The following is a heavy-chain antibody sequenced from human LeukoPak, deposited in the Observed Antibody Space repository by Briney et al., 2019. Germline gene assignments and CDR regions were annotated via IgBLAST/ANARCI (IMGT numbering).Heavy chain of an antibody. CDR3: AKFGPKRLPYCGGDCYPKNDAFDI. J-gene: IGHJ3*02. D-gene: IGHD2-21*02. Sequence: GGSLRLSCAASGFTFTSYAMSWVRQAPGKGLEWVSAISGSGGTTYYADSVEGRFTISRDNSKSTLYLQMNSLRAEDTAVYYCAKFGPKRLPYCGGDCYPKNDAFDIWGQGTMVTVSS. CDR1: GFTFTSYA. CDR2: ISGSGGTT. V-gene: IGHV3-23*01.